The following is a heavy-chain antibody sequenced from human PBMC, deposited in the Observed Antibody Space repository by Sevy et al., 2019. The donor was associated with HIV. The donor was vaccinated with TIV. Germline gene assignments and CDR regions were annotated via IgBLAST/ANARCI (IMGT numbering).Heavy chain of an antibody. J-gene: IGHJ6*02. D-gene: IGHD6-13*01. CDR2: ISSRSSEI. V-gene: IGHV3-11*05. CDR1: GFIFRDRY. Sequence: GGSLRLSCVASGFIFRDRYMSWIRQAPGKGLEWVSFISSRSSEINYADSVKGRFTVSRDNAKNSLYLQMNSLRAEDTAVYYCAGEFMPVASAGTGALGVWGQGTAVTVSS. CDR3: AGEFMPVASAGTGALGV.